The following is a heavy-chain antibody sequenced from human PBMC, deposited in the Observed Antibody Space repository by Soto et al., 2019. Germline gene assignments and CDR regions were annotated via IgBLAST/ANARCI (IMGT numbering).Heavy chain of an antibody. CDR1: GFTFSSYA. J-gene: IGHJ4*02. CDR3: AREGSGYGGNPRGELNY. CDR2: ISYDGSNK. D-gene: IGHD3-10*01. V-gene: IGHV3-30-3*01. Sequence: ESGGGVVQPGRSLRLSCAASGFTFSSYAMHWVRQAPGKGLEWVAVISYDGSNKYYADSVKGRFTISRDNSKNTLYLQMNSLRAEDTAVYYCAREGSGYGGNPRGELNYWGQGTLVTVSS.